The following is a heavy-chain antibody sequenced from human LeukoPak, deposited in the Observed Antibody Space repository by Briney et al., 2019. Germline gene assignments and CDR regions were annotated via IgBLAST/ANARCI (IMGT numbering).Heavy chain of an antibody. V-gene: IGHV3-53*01. CDR1: GFTVSSYY. Sequence: PGGSLRLPCAASGFTVSSYYMSWVRQAPGKGLEWVSVIYSGGSTYYADSVKGRFTISRDNSKNTLYLQMNSLRAEDTAVYYCARDKLLWFGELLGYYGMDVWGQGTTVTVSS. CDR3: ARDKLLWFGELLGYYGMDV. J-gene: IGHJ6*02. CDR2: IYSGGST. D-gene: IGHD3-10*01.